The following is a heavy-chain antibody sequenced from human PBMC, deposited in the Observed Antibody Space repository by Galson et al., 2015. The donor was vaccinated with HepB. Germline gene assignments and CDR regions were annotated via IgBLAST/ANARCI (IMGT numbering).Heavy chain of an antibody. CDR3: ARDDSSGYSLFRY. V-gene: IGHV1-18*01. J-gene: IGHJ4*02. D-gene: IGHD3-22*01. CDR1: GYTFSSYG. CDR2: ISAYNGNT. Sequence: SVKVSCKAFGYTFSSYGISWVRQAPGQGLEWMGWISAYNGNTIYAQKFQGRVSMTTDTSTSTVYMELRSLRSDDTAVYHCARDDSSGYSLFRYWGQGTLVTVSS.